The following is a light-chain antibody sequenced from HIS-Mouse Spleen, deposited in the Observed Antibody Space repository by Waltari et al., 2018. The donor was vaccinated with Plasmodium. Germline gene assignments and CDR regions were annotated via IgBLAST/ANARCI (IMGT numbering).Light chain of an antibody. CDR2: AES. V-gene: IGKV1-17*01. CDR1: QGIRND. J-gene: IGKJ1*01. CDR3: LQHNSYPRT. Sequence: DIQMTQSLSSLPASVGNRVTLTCRPGQGIRNDFGWYHQKPGKATQRLIYAESSLQSGVPSRFSGSGSGTEFTLTISSLQPEDFATYYCLQHNSYPRTFGQGTKVEIK.